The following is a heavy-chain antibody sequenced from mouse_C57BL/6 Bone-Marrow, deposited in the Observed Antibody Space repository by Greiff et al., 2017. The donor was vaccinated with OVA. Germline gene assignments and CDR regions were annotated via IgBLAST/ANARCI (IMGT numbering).Heavy chain of an antibody. J-gene: IGHJ2*01. Sequence: QLQLKESGPGLVQPSQSLSITCTVSGFSLTSYGVHWVRQPPGKGLEWLGVIWSGGSTDYNAAFISRLSISKDNSKSQVFFKMNSLQADDTAIYYCAKKTLRHGYYFDYWGQGTTLTVSS. CDR3: AKKTLRHGYYFDY. CDR1: GFSLTSYG. CDR2: IWSGGST. V-gene: IGHV2-4*01. D-gene: IGHD2-12*01.